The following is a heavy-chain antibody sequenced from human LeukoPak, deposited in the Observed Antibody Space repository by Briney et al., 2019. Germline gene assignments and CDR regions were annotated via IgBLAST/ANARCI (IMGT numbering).Heavy chain of an antibody. V-gene: IGHV4-38-2*01. CDR3: ARVSGSNYYYDY. D-gene: IGHD1-26*01. CDR2: IYHSGST. J-gene: IGHJ4*02. Sequence: SETLSLTCAVSGYSISSGYYWGWIQQPPGKGLEWIGSIYHSGSTSYNPSLKSRVTISVDTSKKQFSLKLSSVTAADTAVYYCARVSGSNYYYDYWGQGTLVTVSS. CDR1: GYSISSGYY.